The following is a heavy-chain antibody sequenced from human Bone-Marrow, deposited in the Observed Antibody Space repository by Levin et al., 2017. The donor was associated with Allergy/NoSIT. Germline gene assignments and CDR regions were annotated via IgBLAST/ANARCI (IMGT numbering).Heavy chain of an antibody. CDR2: FNPNNGAA. D-gene: IGHD1-26*01. J-gene: IGHJ6*02. CDR3: AGVPRISGSPTSNRYHFGLDV. CDR1: EYIVTDYN. Sequence: GASVKVSCKTSEYIVTDYNLHWVRQAPGQGLEWMGWFNPNNGAADFAREFQGRLTISRDMSTTTVTMELTRLRSDDTAVYYCAGVPRISGSPTSNRYHFGLDVWGQGTTVTVSS. V-gene: IGHV1-2*02.